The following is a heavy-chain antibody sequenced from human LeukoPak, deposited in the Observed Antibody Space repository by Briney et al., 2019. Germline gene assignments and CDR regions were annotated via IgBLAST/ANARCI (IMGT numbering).Heavy chain of an antibody. Sequence: GGSLRLSCAASGFTFSSYSMNWVRQAPGKGLEWVSSISSSSSYIYYADSVKGRFTISRDNAKNSLYLQMNSLRAEDTAVYYCARDRADTAPEDYYYYMDVWGKGTTVTVSS. CDR1: GFTFSSYS. CDR2: ISSSSSYI. J-gene: IGHJ6*03. V-gene: IGHV3-21*04. CDR3: ARDRADTAPEDYYYYMDV. D-gene: IGHD5-18*01.